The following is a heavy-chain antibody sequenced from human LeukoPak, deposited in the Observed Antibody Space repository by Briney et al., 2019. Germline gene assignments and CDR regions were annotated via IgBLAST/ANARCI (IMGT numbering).Heavy chain of an antibody. CDR1: GGSMRTSH. CDR2: IYTSGSS. V-gene: IGHV4-4*07. D-gene: IGHD3-22*01. CDR3: ARGTGDSCGYSSYFDS. J-gene: IGHJ4*02. Sequence: SETLSLTCTVSGGSMRTSHWSWIRPPAGKGPEWVGLIYTSGSSNYNPSLKSRVTMSVHTSKRQFSLTLSSVTAADTALYCCARGTGDSCGYSSYFDSWGQGTLVTVSS.